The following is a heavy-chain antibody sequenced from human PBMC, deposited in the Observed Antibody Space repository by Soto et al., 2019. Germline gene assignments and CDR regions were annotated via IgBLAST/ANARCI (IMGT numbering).Heavy chain of an antibody. J-gene: IGHJ4*02. CDR3: ARAVSYFDH. D-gene: IGHD3-10*01. V-gene: IGHV4-59*01. CDR2: INYSGST. Sequence: QVQLQESGPGLVKPSETLSLTCTVSGGSISNYYWSWIRQPPGKGLEWIGYINYSGSTKYNPSLQSRLTTLVDTSRNQCSLKLRSMTAADTSVYYCARAVSYFDHWGQGTLVTVSS. CDR1: GGSISNYY.